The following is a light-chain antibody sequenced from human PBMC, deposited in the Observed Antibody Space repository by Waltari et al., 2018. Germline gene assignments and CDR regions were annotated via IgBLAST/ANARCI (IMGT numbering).Light chain of an antibody. J-gene: IGLJ2*01. CDR1: KLGNKY. CDR2: QDT. CDR3: QAWDSSTVV. V-gene: IGLV3-1*01. Sequence: SYELTQPPSVSVSPGQTASITCSGDKLGNKYAFWDQQKPGQSPVLVIYQDTKRPSGIPERFSGSNSGNTATLTISGTQAMDEADYYCQAWDSSTVVFAGGTKLTVL.